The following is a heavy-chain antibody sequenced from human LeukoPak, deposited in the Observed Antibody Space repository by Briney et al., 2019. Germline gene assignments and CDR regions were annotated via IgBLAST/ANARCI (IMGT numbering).Heavy chain of an antibody. Sequence: GASVKVSCKASGYTFTSYYMHWVRQAPGQGLEWMGIINPSGGSTSYAQKFQGRVTITADESTSTAYMELSSLRSEDTAVYYCARGLSHSSYYYYYMDVWGKGTTVTISS. CDR2: INPSGGST. CDR1: GYTFTSYY. J-gene: IGHJ6*03. V-gene: IGHV1-46*01. CDR3: ARGLSHSSYYYYYMDV.